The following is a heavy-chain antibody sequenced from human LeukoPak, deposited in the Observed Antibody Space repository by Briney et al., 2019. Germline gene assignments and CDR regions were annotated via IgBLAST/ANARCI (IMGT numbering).Heavy chain of an antibody. J-gene: IGHJ4*02. Sequence: GGSLRLSCTASGFTFRSHIMNWVRQAPGKGLEWVSLITSSSTTKHYADSVKGRFTISRDNAKNSLYLQMNSLRDEDTAVYYCARGRGDYAPELDYWGQGTLVTVSS. CDR1: GFTFRSHI. D-gene: IGHD4-17*01. CDR2: ITSSSTTK. V-gene: IGHV3-48*02. CDR3: ARGRGDYAPELDY.